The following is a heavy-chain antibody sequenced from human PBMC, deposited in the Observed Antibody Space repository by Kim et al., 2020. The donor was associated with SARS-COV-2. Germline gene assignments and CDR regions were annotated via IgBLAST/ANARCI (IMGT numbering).Heavy chain of an antibody. Sequence: TYYADSVKGRFTISRDNSKNSLYLQMNSLRTEDTALYYCAKDDGHSGSDYWGQGTLVTVSS. J-gene: IGHJ4*02. CDR2: T. D-gene: IGHD6-19*01. V-gene: IGHV3-43*01. CDR3: AKDDGHSGSDY.